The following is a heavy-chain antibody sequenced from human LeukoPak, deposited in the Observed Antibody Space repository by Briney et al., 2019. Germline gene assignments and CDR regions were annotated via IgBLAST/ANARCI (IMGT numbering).Heavy chain of an antibody. V-gene: IGHV3-23*01. Sequence: GGSLRLFCAASGFTFSSYAMSWVRQAPGKGLEWVSAISGSGGSTYYADSVKGRFTISRDNSKNTLYLQMNSLRAEDTAVYYCAKDVRTITMVRGVIISSFDYWGQGTLVTVSS. J-gene: IGHJ4*02. CDR3: AKDVRTITMVRGVIISSFDY. CDR2: ISGSGGST. D-gene: IGHD3-10*01. CDR1: GFTFSSYA.